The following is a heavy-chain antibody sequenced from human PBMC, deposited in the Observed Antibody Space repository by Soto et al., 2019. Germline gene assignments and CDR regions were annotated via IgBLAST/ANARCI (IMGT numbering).Heavy chain of an antibody. V-gene: IGHV3-48*01. J-gene: IGHJ4*02. CDR2: ISSSSSTI. D-gene: IGHD3-16*02. CDR1: GFTFSSYS. Sequence: GGSLRLSCAASGFTFSSYSMNWVRQAPGKGLEWVSYISSSSSTIYYADSVKGRFTISRDNAKNSLYLQMNSLRAEDTAVYYCAGMRGGANYIWGSYRYKDFGGNDYWGQGTLVTVSS. CDR3: AGMRGGANYIWGSYRYKDFGGNDY.